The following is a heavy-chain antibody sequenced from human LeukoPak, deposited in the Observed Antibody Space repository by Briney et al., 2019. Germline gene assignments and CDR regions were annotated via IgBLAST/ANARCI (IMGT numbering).Heavy chain of an antibody. Sequence: SQTLSLTCAVSGGSISSGGYSWSWIRQPPGKGLEWIGYIYHSGSTYYNPSLKSRVTISVDRSKNQFSLKLSSVTAADTAVYYCARAKDGPYYFDYWGQGTLVTASS. J-gene: IGHJ4*02. D-gene: IGHD2-15*01. CDR3: ARAKDGPYYFDY. V-gene: IGHV4-30-2*01. CDR2: IYHSGST. CDR1: GGSISSGGYS.